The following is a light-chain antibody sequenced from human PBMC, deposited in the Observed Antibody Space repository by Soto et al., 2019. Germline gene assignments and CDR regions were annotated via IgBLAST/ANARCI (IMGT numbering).Light chain of an antibody. CDR3: QQYGSSPT. CDR1: QSVSSSH. V-gene: IGKV3-20*01. CDR2: GAS. Sequence: EIALTQSPGTLSLSPGARATLSCRASQSVSSSHLAWYQQKPGQAPRLLIYGASSRATGIPDRFSGSGSGTAFTLTICTLEPEDCPVYYCQQYGSSPTFGAWTKGDI. J-gene: IGKJ3*01.